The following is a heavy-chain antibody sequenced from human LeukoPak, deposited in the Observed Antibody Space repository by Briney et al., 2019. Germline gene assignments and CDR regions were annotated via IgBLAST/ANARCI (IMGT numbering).Heavy chain of an antibody. D-gene: IGHD3-22*01. CDR1: GYTLTELS. V-gene: IGHV1-24*01. Sequence: ASVKVSCKVSGYTLTELSVHWVRQAPGKGLEWMGGFDPEDGETIYAQKFQGRVTMTEDTSTDTAYMELSSLRSEDTAVYYCATANYYDSSGYYYEWFDPWGQGTLVTVSS. CDR3: ATANYYDSSGYYYEWFDP. J-gene: IGHJ5*02. CDR2: FDPEDGET.